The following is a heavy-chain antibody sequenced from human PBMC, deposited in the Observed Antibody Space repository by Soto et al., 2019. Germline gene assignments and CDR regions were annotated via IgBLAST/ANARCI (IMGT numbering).Heavy chain of an antibody. J-gene: IGHJ4*02. CDR3: ARFTNGSGSYYNVGYFDY. Sequence: QVQLQQWGAGLLKPSETLSLTCAVYGGSFSGYYWSWIRQPPGKGLEWIGEINHSGSTNYNPYLKSRVTISVDTSKNQFSLKLSSVTAADTAVYYCARFTNGSGSYYNVGYFDYWGQGTLVTVSS. CDR2: INHSGST. D-gene: IGHD3-10*01. V-gene: IGHV4-34*01. CDR1: GGSFSGYY.